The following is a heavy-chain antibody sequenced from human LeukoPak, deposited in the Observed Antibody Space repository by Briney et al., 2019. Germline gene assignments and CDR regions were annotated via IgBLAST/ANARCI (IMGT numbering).Heavy chain of an antibody. CDR1: GFTFDDYG. Sequence: RPGGSLRLSCVASGFTFDDYGIGWVRQAPGEGLEWVSGINWNGGSTDYADSVKGRFTISRDNAKNSVSLRVEDTALYHCVLTSGSGSYRGYLNYRGQGTLVTVSS. J-gene: IGHJ4*02. CDR3: VLTSGSGSYRGYLNY. CDR2: INWNGGST. V-gene: IGHV3-20*01. D-gene: IGHD3-10*01.